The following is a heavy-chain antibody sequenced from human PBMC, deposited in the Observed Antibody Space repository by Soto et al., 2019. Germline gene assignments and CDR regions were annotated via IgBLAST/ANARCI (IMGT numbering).Heavy chain of an antibody. D-gene: IGHD2-15*01. CDR3: AQRYCSGGSCYL. CDR1: GFTFSSYA. J-gene: IGHJ5*02. V-gene: IGHV3-23*01. Sequence: EVQLLESGGGLVQPGGSLRLSCAASGFTFSSYAMSWVRRAPGKGLEWVSAISGSGGSTYYADSVKGRFTISRDNSKNTLYLQMNSLRAEDTAVYYCAQRYCSGGSCYLWGQGTLVTVSS. CDR2: ISGSGGST.